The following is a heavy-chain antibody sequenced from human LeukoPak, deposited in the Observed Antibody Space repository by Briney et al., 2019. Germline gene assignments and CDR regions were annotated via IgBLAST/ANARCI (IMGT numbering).Heavy chain of an antibody. J-gene: IGHJ4*02. D-gene: IGHD4-17*01. V-gene: IGHV4-59*01. Sequence: SETLSLTCTVSSGSFSGAYWSWIRQSPGKGLEWIGYIYSSGNTNYNPSFKSRVTMSLDTSKNRFSLNLASVTAADTAVYYCARSSRNGDYVFDYWAQGTLVTVSS. CDR1: SGSFSGAY. CDR2: IYSSGNT. CDR3: ARSSRNGDYVFDY.